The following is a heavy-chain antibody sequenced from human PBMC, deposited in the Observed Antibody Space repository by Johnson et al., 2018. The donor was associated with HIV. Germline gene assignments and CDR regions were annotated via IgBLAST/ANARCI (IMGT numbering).Heavy chain of an antibody. V-gene: IGHV3-7*05. J-gene: IGHJ3*02. CDR1: GFTFSSYW. D-gene: IGHD1-26*01. Sequence: EVQLVESGGGLVQPGGSLRLSCAASGFTFSSYWMSWVRQAPGKGLEWVANIKQDGSEKYYVDSVKGRFTISRDNAKNSLYLQMNSLRAEDTAVYYCARLIVGAPCAFDIWGQGTLFTVSS. CDR2: IKQDGSEK. CDR3: ARLIVGAPCAFDI.